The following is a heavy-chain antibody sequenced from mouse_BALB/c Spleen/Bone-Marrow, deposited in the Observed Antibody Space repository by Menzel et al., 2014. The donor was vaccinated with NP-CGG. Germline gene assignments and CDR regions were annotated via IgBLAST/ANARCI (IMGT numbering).Heavy chain of an antibody. CDR3: SRNYDFWFGY. J-gene: IGHJ3*01. D-gene: IGHD2-4*01. V-gene: IGHV5-17*02. CDR2: ISSGSRTI. Sequence: EVQLLESGGGLVQPGGSRKLSCAASGFTFSSFGMHWIRQAPEKGLEWVAFISSGSRTIYYADTVRGRFTISRDNPKNTLFLQMTSLRSEDPAMYYCSRNYDFWFGYWGQGTLVTISA. CDR1: GFTFSSFG.